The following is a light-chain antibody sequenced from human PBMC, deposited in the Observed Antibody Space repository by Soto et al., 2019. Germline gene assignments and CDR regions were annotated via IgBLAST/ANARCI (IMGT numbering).Light chain of an antibody. CDR1: SSDVGGYNY. Sequence: QYALTQPRSVSGSPGQSVTISCTGTSSDVGGYNYVSWYQHHPGKAPKLMIYDVTKRPSGVPDRFSGSKSGNTASLTISGLQADDEADYYCCSYAGTYTDVFGTGTKLTVL. J-gene: IGLJ1*01. CDR2: DVT. CDR3: CSYAGTYTDV. V-gene: IGLV2-11*01.